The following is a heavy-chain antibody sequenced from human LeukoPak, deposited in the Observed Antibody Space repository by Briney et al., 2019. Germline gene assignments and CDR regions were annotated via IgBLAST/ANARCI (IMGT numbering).Heavy chain of an antibody. CDR1: GYIFTSYD. CDR2: MNPNSGNT. J-gene: IGHJ5*02. CDR3: ARGSAGHNLRFDP. D-gene: IGHD1-1*01. V-gene: IGHV1-8*01. Sequence: GSVKVSCKASGYIFTSYDINWVRQATGQGLEWMGWMNPNSGNTGYAQKFQGRVTMTRNTSISTAYMELSSLRSEDTAVYYCARGSAGHNLRFDPWGQGTLVTVSS.